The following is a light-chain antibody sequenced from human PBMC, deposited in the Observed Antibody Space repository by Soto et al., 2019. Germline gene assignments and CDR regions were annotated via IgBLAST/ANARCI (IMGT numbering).Light chain of an antibody. J-gene: IGKJ3*01. Sequence: EIVLTQSPGTLSLSPGERATLSCRASQTVNNNYLTWYQQTPGQAPRLLIYGASSRATGIPYKFSASGSGTDFPLTLSRLEPEDFALYYCQQYGTSPFTFGPGTKVDIK. CDR1: QTVNNNY. CDR2: GAS. CDR3: QQYGTSPFT. V-gene: IGKV3-20*01.